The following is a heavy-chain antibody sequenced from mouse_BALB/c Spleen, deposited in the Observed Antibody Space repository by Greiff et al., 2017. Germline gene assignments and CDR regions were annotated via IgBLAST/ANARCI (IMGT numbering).Heavy chain of an antibody. Sequence: EVQRVESGGGLVQPGGSRKLSCAASGFTFSSFGMHWVRQAPEKGLEWVAYISSGSSTIYYADTVKGRFTISRDNPKNTLFLQMTSLRSEDTAMYYCARLRDGYYVGYAMDYWGQGTSVTVSS. CDR3: ARLRDGYYVGYAMDY. V-gene: IGHV5-17*02. J-gene: IGHJ4*01. CDR2: ISSGSSTI. D-gene: IGHD2-3*01. CDR1: GFTFSSFG.